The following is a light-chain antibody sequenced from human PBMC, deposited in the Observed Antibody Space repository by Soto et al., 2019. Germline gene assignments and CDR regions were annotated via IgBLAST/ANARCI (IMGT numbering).Light chain of an antibody. V-gene: IGLV1-47*01. CDR1: SSNIGNNY. Sequence: QSVLTQPPSASGTPGQRVTISCSGSSSNIGNNYVYWYQHFPGTAPKLLIYQNYQRPSGVPDRFSGSKSGTSASLAISGLRSEDEADYYCASWDDSLRGVVFGGGTKLTVL. J-gene: IGLJ3*02. CDR3: ASWDDSLRGVV. CDR2: QNY.